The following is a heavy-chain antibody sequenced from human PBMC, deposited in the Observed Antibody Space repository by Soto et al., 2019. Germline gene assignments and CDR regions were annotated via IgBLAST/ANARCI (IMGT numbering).Heavy chain of an antibody. Sequence: PGGSLRLSCAVSGFTFSDYYMTWIRQAPGKGLEWVSYISSSTSHTNYADSVKGRFTISRDNAKNSLFLQMNSLRAEDTAVYYCARGRGAAADYFDFRGQGTLVTVSS. CDR2: ISSSTSHT. J-gene: IGHJ4*02. D-gene: IGHD6-13*01. V-gene: IGHV3-11*05. CDR1: GFTFSDYY. CDR3: ARGRGAAADYFDF.